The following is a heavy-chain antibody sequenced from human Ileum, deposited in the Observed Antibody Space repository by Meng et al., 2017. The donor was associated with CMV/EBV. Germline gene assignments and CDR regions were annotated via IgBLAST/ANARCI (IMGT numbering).Heavy chain of an antibody. D-gene: IGHD3-3*01. CDR3: ARGPTIFGEVTYYYYGMDV. J-gene: IGHJ6*02. V-gene: IGHV3-7*01. CDR1: GFTFSSYW. Sequence: GESLKISCAASGFTFSSYWMSWVRQAPGKGLEWVDNIKQDGSEKYYVDSVKGRFTISRENAKNSLYLQMNSLRAEDKAVYYYARGPTIFGEVTYYYYGMDVWGQGTTVTVSS. CDR2: IKQDGSEK.